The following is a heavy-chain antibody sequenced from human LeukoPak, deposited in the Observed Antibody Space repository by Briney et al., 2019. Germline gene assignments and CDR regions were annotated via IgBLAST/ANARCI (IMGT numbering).Heavy chain of an antibody. CDR3: ARSSGYTQGFDY. V-gene: IGHV3-21*01. D-gene: IGHD5-12*01. Sequence: GGSLRLSCAASGFTFSSYSMNWVRQAPGKGLEWVSSISSSSSYIYYADSVKGRFTISRDSAKNSLYLQMNSLRGEDTAVYYCARSSGYTQGFDYWGQGTLVTVSS. J-gene: IGHJ4*02. CDR1: GFTFSSYS. CDR2: ISSSSSYI.